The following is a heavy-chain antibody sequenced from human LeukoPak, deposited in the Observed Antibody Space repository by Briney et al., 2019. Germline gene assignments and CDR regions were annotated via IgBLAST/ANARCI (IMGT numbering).Heavy chain of an antibody. J-gene: IGHJ4*02. V-gene: IGHV3-23*01. D-gene: IGHD2-15*01. CDR3: AKSPVEYCSGGSCYPFDY. Sequence: GGSLRLSCAASGFTFSSYAMSWVRQVPGKGLEWVSAISGGGSSTYYADSVKGRFTISRDNSKNTLYLQMNCLRAEDTAEYYCAKSPVEYCSGGSCYPFDYWGQGTLVTVSS. CDR1: GFTFSSYA. CDR2: ISGGGSST.